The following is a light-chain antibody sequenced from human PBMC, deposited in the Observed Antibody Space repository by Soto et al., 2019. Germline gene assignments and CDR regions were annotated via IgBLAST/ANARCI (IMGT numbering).Light chain of an antibody. J-gene: IGKJ1*01. CDR3: QQYKSYWT. V-gene: IGKV1-5*01. CDR2: GAS. CDR1: QSVSTW. Sequence: DIQVTQSPSTLSASVGDRVTITCRARQSVSTWLAWYQQKPGKAPKLLIYGASNLDSGVPSRFSGSGSGTEFTLTISSLQHDDFATYYCQQYKSYWTFGQGTKVEIK.